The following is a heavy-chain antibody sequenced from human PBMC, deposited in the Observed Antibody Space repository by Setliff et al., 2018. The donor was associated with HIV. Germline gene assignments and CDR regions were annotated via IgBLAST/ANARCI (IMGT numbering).Heavy chain of an antibody. CDR2: ISAYNGNA. V-gene: IGHV1-18*01. CDR3: ARRITGLDAFDT. D-gene: IGHD2-8*02. Sequence: ASVKVSCKASGYTFTSYGISWVRQAPGQGLEWMGWISAYNGNANYAQKFQGRVTMTRNTSISTAYMELSSLRSEDTAVYYCARRITGLDAFDTWGQGTMVTV. CDR1: GYTFTSYG. J-gene: IGHJ3*02.